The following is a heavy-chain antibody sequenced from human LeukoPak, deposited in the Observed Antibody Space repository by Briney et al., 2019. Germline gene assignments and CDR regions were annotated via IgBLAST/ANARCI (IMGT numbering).Heavy chain of an antibody. Sequence: GASVNVSCKASGYTFTNHGIAWVRQAPGQGLEWMGRISCYNGDTWYRQKLQGRVTMSTDTSTTTAYMELTSLRSDGTAVYYCARDPSNTSGWSPYFDFWGQGRLVTVSS. D-gene: IGHD6-19*01. J-gene: IGHJ4*02. CDR2: ISCYNGDT. V-gene: IGHV1-18*01. CDR1: GYTFTNHG. CDR3: ARDPSNTSGWSPYFDF.